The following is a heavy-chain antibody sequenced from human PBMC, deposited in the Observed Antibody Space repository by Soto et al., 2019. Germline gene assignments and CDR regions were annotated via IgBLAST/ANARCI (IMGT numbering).Heavy chain of an antibody. CDR1: GFTFSSYA. CDR3: ARDGGECSGGSCYEGGFDY. J-gene: IGHJ4*02. CDR2: ISYDGSNK. D-gene: IGHD2-15*01. Sequence: QVQLVESGGGVVQPGRSLRLSCAASGFTFSSYAMHGVRQAPGKGLEWVAVISYDGSNKYYGDSVKGRFTISRDNSMNRLYWQTNSRRTEDTAVYYCARDGGECSGGSCYEGGFDYWGQATLFTVSS. V-gene: IGHV3-30-3*01.